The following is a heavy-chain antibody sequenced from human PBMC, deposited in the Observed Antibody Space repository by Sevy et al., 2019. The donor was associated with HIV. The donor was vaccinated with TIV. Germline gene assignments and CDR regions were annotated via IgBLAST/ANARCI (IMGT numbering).Heavy chain of an antibody. J-gene: IGHJ4*01. D-gene: IGHD1-20*01. CDR3: ARSRYEERNMLDY. V-gene: IGHV4-59*01. CDR2: IYYSGST. Sequence: SETLSLTCTVSGGSISSYYWSWIRQPPGKGLEWIGYIYYSGSTNYNPSLKSRVTISVDTSKNQFSLKLSSVTAADTAVYYCARSRYEERNMLDYWGHGTLVTVSS. CDR1: GGSISSYY.